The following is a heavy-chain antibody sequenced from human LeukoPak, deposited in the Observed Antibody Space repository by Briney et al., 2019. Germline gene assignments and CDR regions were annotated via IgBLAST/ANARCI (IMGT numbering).Heavy chain of an antibody. J-gene: IGHJ3*02. CDR2: IYHNGST. V-gene: IGHV4-38-2*02. CDR1: GYSISSGYY. Sequence: PSETLSLTCTVSGYSISSGYYWGWIRQPPGKGLEWIGSIYHNGSTYYNPSLKSRVTISVDTSKNQFSLKLSSVTAADTAVYYCARDFSSNLQNSAAFDIWGQGTMVTVSS. D-gene: IGHD6-6*01. CDR3: ARDFSSNLQNSAAFDI.